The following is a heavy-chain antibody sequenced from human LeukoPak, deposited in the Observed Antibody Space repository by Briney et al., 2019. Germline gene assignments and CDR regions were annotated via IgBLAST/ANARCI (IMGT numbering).Heavy chain of an antibody. CDR2: ISGSGSGT. V-gene: IGHV3-23*01. J-gene: IGHJ4*02. D-gene: IGHD3-3*01. CDR1: GSTFSSYG. CDR3: AKDPYYTSRSHDD. Sequence: GRSLRLSCAASGSTFSSYGMSWVRQAPGKGLEWVSGISGSGSGTYYADSVRGRFTISRDNSKNTLYLQMNSLRAEDTAVYYCAKDPYYTSRSHDDWGQGTLVTVSS.